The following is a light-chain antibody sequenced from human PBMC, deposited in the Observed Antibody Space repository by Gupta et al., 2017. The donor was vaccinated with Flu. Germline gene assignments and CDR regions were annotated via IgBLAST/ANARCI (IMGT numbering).Light chain of an antibody. V-gene: IGKV4-1*01. Sequence: VMTQSPDSLAVSLGERAPINCKSSHSLLYNSNNKNYLAWYQQKPGQPPKLLIYWASTRESGVPDRYSGGGSGTFFTLTISDLQAEDVAVYYCQQYFSTPWTFGQGTKVEIK. CDR3: QQYFSTPWT. J-gene: IGKJ1*01. CDR1: HSLLYNSNNKNY. CDR2: WAS.